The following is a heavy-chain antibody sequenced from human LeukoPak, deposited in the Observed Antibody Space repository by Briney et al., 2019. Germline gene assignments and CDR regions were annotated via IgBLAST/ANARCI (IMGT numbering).Heavy chain of an antibody. CDR2: INPNSGGT. J-gene: IGHJ5*02. CDR1: GYTFTSYG. Sequence: GASVKVSCKASGYTFTSYGISWVRQAPGQGLEWMGWINPNSGGTNYAQKFQGRVTMTRDTSISTAYMELSRLRSEDTAVYYCAREIPPKSWQLDIRTGVTGGVWFDPRGQGTLVTVSS. D-gene: IGHD3-16*01. CDR3: AREIPPKSWQLDIRTGVTGGVWFDP. V-gene: IGHV1-2*02.